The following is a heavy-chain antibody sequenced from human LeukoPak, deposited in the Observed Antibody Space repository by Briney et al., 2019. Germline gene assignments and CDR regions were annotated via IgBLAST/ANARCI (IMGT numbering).Heavy chain of an antibody. D-gene: IGHD2-2*01. CDR2: MNPNSGNT. CDR1: GYTFTSYD. CDR3: ARADQPYYYYYMDV. J-gene: IGHJ6*03. Sequence: ASVKVSCKASGYTFTSYDINWVRQATGQGLGWMGWMNPNSGNTGYAQKFQGRVTITRNTSISTAYMELSSLRSEDTAVYYCARADQPYYYYYMDVWGKGTTVTVSS. V-gene: IGHV1-8*03.